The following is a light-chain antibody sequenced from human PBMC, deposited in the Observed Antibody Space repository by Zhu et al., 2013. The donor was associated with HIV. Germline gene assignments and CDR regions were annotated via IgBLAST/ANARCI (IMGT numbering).Light chain of an antibody. CDR2: GSS. CDR3: QSYDNTLSGYVV. Sequence: QSVLTQPPSVSAAPGQKVTISCSGSSSNIGNNYVSWYQHLPGTAPKLLIFGSSNRPSGVPDRFSGSKSGTSASLAITGLQAEDEADYYCQSYDNTLSGYVVFGGGTKVTVL. V-gene: IGLV1-40*01. CDR1: SSNIGNNY. J-gene: IGLJ2*01.